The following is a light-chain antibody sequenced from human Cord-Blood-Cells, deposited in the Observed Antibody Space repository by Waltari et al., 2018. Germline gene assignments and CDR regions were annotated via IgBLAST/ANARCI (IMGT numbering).Light chain of an antibody. Sequence: DIQLTQSPSFLSASVGDRVTITCRASLGISSYLAWYQQKPGKAPKLLIYAASTLQSGVPSRFSGSGSGTEFTLTISSLQPEDFATYYCQQLNSYAWTFGQGTKVEIK. CDR2: AAS. CDR1: LGISSY. V-gene: IGKV1-9*01. CDR3: QQLNSYAWT. J-gene: IGKJ1*01.